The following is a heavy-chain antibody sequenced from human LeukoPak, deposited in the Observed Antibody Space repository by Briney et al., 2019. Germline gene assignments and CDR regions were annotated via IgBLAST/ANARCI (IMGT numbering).Heavy chain of an antibody. D-gene: IGHD5-12*01. V-gene: IGHV3-23*01. CDR3: ANDRDGYSGARGFDC. CDR2: ISASGSRT. J-gene: IGHJ4*02. CDR1: GFTVSTYG. Sequence: GGSLRLSCAASGFTVSTYGMSWVRQAPGKGLEWVSGISASGSRTYYADSVKGRFTISRDNSKNTLHLQMNSLGAADTAVYYCANDRDGYSGARGFDCWGQGTLVTVSS.